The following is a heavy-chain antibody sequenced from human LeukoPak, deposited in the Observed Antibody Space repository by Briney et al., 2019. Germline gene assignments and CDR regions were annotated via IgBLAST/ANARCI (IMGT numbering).Heavy chain of an antibody. Sequence: SVKVSCKASGYTFTSYGISWVRQAPGQGLEWMGGIIPIFGTANYAQKFQGRVTITADESTSTAYMELSSLRSEDTAVYYCARDGLEDYWGQGTLVTVSS. CDR2: IIPIFGTA. J-gene: IGHJ4*02. D-gene: IGHD6-6*01. CDR3: ARDGLEDY. CDR1: GYTFTSYG. V-gene: IGHV1-69*13.